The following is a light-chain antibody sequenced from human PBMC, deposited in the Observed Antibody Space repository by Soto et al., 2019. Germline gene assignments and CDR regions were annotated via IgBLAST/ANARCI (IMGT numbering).Light chain of an antibody. V-gene: IGKV3-15*01. CDR3: QQRHNWPLT. J-gene: IGKJ4*02. CDR2: GAS. CDR1: QSVSSN. Sequence: EIVVTHSPATLSVYPWEIATLSCRASQSVSSNLAWYQQKPGQAPRLLIYGASTRATGIPARFSGSGSGTDFTLTISSLEPEDFAVYYCQQRHNWPLTFGGGTKVDIK.